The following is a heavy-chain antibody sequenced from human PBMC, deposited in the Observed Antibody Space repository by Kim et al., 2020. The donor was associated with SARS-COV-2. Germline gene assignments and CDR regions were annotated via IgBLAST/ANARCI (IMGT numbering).Heavy chain of an antibody. CDR2: IYPGDSDT. V-gene: IGHV5-51*01. D-gene: IGHD6-19*01. CDR3: ARRGRVAVAGTATGFWFDP. Sequence: GESLQISCKGSGYSFTSYWIGWVRQMPGKGLEWMGIIYPGDSDTRYSPSFQGQVTISADKSISTAYLQWSSLKASDTAMYYCARRGRVAVAGTATGFWFDPWGQGTLVTVSS. J-gene: IGHJ5*02. CDR1: GYSFTSYW.